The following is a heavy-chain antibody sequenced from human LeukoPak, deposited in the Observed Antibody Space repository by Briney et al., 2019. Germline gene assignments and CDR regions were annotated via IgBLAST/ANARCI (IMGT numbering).Heavy chain of an antibody. CDR2: ISYDGSNK. Sequence: GGSLRLSCAASGFTFSSYAMHWVRQAPGKGLEWVAVISYDGSNKYYADSVKGRFTISRDNSKNTLYLQMNSLRAEDTAVYYCARRAGITMIVGGVQDAFDIWGQGTMVTVSS. CDR3: ARRAGITMIVGGVQDAFDI. V-gene: IGHV3-30-3*01. J-gene: IGHJ3*02. D-gene: IGHD3-22*01. CDR1: GFTFSSYA.